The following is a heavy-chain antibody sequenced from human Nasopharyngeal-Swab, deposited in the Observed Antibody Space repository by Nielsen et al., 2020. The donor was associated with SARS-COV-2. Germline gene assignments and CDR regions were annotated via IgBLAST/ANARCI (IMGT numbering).Heavy chain of an antibody. CDR3: ARGWGIAARSGWFDP. D-gene: IGHD6-6*01. J-gene: IGHJ5*02. V-gene: IGHV3-48*03. CDR2: ISSSGSTI. Sequence: GGSLRLSCAASGFTFSSYEMNWVRQAPGKGLEWVSYISSSGSTIYYADSVKGRFTISRNNAKNSLYLQMNSLRAEDTAVYYCARGWGIAARSGWFDPWGQGTLVTVSS. CDR1: GFTFSSYE.